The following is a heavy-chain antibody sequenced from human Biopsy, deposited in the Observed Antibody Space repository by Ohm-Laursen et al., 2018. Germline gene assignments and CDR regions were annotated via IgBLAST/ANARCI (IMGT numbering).Heavy chain of an antibody. CDR1: GFTVYNNY. CDR3: ALAAAQTVTHFDY. CDR2: IYSGGDT. V-gene: IGHV3-66*01. Sequence: SLRLSCAASGFTVYNNYMTWVRQAPGKGLEWVSLIYSGGDTRYADSVKGRFTISRDGSTNTLYLQMNSLRADDTAVYYCALAAAQTVTHFDYWGQGTLVTVSS. D-gene: IGHD4-17*01. J-gene: IGHJ4*02.